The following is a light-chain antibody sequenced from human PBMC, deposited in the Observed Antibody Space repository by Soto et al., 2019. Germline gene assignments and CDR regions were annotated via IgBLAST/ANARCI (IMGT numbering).Light chain of an antibody. CDR3: TSYAGTHSFFYV. J-gene: IGLJ1*01. CDR1: SSDVGAYYY. V-gene: IGLV2-8*01. Sequence: QSALTQPPSASGSPGQSVTISCTGTSSDVGAYYYVSWYQQLPGKAPKLIIYEVSKRPSGVPDRFSGSKSGNTASLTVSGLQAEDEADYYCTSYAGTHSFFYVFGTGTKVTVL. CDR2: EVS.